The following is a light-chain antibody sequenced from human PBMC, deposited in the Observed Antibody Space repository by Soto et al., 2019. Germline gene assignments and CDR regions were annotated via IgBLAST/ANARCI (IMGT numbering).Light chain of an antibody. CDR1: SRDVGGYDR. J-gene: IGLJ2*01. V-gene: IGLV2-8*01. CDR2: GVT. CDR3: ASYGGRDDMI. Sequence: QSALTQPPSASGSPGQSVTISCTGTSRDVGGYDRVSWFHQHPGKAPKLIIYGVTDRISGVPYLFSGSKSGNTASLTVSGLQAEDEADSFCASYGGRDDMIVGGGTKLTVL.